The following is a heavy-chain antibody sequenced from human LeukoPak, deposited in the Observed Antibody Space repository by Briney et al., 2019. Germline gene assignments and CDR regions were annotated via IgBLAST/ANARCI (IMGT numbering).Heavy chain of an antibody. D-gene: IGHD5-12*01. Sequence: GGSLRLSCATSGYTFRNHGVHWVRQASGKGLEWVAVTWGGGSRIYYADSVKGRFTISRDDSKNTLYLQMNGLRADDTALYYCAKGASGYGDFDYWGQGTLVTVSS. CDR3: AKGASGYGDFDY. V-gene: IGHV3-33*06. CDR2: TWGGGSRI. J-gene: IGHJ4*02. CDR1: GYTFRNHG.